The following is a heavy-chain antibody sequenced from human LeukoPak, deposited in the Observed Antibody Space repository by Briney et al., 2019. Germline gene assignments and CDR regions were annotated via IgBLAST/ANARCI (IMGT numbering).Heavy chain of an antibody. CDR2: IYYSGST. CDR3: ASVRVAEYDSSGYYDY. J-gene: IGHJ4*02. D-gene: IGHD3-22*01. CDR1: GGSISSGGYY. V-gene: IGHV4-31*11. Sequence: PSGTLSLTCAVSGGSISSGGYYWSWIRQHPGKGLEWIGYIYYSGSTYYNPSLKSRVTISVDTSKNQFSLKLSSVTAADTAVYYCASVRVAEYDSSGYYDYWGQGTLVTVSS.